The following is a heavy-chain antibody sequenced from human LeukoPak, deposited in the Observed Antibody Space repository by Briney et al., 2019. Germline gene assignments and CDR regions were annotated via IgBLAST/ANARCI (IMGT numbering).Heavy chain of an antibody. J-gene: IGHJ4*02. Sequence: SETLSLTCAVYGGSFSGYYWSWIRQPPGKGLEWIGEINHSGSTNYNPSLKSRVTISVDTSKNQFSLKLSSVTAADTAVYYCARRPTRLRYFDWLPGYYFDYWGQGTLVTVSS. D-gene: IGHD3-9*01. CDR2: INHSGST. CDR1: GGSFSGYY. V-gene: IGHV4-34*01. CDR3: ARRPTRLRYFDWLPGYYFDY.